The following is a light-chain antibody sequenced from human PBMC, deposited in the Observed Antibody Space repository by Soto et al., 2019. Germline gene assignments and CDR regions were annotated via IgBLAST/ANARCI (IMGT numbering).Light chain of an antibody. CDR2: SNN. CDR1: TSNIGSKT. Sequence: QSVLTQPPSVSGTPGQSVTISCSGSTSNIGSKTVSWYQQLPGTAPKLLIYSNNQRPSGGPDRFSGSKSGTSASLAISGLQSEDEADYYCAAWDDILNGYVFGAGTKLTVL. CDR3: AAWDDILNGYV. V-gene: IGLV1-44*01. J-gene: IGLJ1*01.